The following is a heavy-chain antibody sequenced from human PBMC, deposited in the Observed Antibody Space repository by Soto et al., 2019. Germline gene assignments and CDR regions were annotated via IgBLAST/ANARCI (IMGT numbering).Heavy chain of an antibody. Sequence: LALTCSVSGGSISSGGYYCSWLRQHPGKGLEWIGYIYYSGSTYYNPSLKSRVTISVDTSKNQFSLKLSSVTAADTAVYYCERGFDYGDYDWFDPWRQGTLVTISS. V-gene: IGHV4-31*03. D-gene: IGHD4-17*01. CDR1: GGSISSGGYY. CDR3: ERGFDYGDYDWFDP. CDR2: IYYSGST. J-gene: IGHJ5*02.